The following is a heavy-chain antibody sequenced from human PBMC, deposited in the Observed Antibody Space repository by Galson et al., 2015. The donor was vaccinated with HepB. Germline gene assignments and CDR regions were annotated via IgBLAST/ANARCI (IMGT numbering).Heavy chain of an antibody. CDR2: INSDGSST. J-gene: IGHJ4*02. Sequence: SLRLSCAASGFTFSSYWMHWVRQAPGKGLVWVSRINSDGSSTSYADSVKGRFTISRDNAKNSLYLQMNSLRAEDTALYYCAKDRFGVVTIFDYWGQGTLVTVSS. CDR3: AKDRFGVVTIFDY. V-gene: IGHV3-74*01. CDR1: GFTFSSYW. D-gene: IGHD3-3*01.